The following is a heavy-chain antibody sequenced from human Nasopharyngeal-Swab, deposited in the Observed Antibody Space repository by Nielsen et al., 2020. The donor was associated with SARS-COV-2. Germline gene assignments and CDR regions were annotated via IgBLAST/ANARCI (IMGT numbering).Heavy chain of an antibody. D-gene: IGHD2-21*02. Sequence: GESLKISCAASGFTFSAYAMHWVRQVPGEGLEWVSVIPFDGSNKYYADSVKGRFSISRDNAKNSLYLQMNDVRAEDTALYFCAKDWHDFYDSFLNAFDMWGQGTMVNVSS. V-gene: IGHV3-30-3*01. CDR3: AKDWHDFYDSFLNAFDM. CDR2: IPFDGSNK. CDR1: GFTFSAYA. J-gene: IGHJ3*02.